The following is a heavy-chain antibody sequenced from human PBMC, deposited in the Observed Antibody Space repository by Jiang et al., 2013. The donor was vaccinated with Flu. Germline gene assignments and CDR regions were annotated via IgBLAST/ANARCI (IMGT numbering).Heavy chain of an antibody. V-gene: IGHV3-49*04. CDR3: TRLEGDTAMVTVDY. CDR1: GFTFGDYA. J-gene: IGHJ4*02. CDR2: IRSKAYGGTT. D-gene: IGHD5-18*01. Sequence: VQLLESGGGLVQPGRSLRLSCTASGFTFGDYAMSWVRQAPGKGLEWVGFIRSKAYGGTTEYAASVKGRFTISRDDSKSIAYLQMNSLKTEDTAVYYCTRLEGDTAMVTVDYWGQGTLVTVSS.